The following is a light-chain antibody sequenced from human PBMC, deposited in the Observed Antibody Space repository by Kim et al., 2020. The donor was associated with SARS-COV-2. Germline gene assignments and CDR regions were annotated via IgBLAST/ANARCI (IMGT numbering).Light chain of an antibody. Sequence: ASIGDRVTLTCRASQSISAWLAWYQQKPGKAPKLLIYDASSLKSGVPSRFSGRGSGTEFTLTITSLQPDDFATYYCQEYASHSPTFGQGTKVDIK. J-gene: IGKJ1*01. V-gene: IGKV1-5*01. CDR1: QSISAW. CDR3: QEYASHSPT. CDR2: DAS.